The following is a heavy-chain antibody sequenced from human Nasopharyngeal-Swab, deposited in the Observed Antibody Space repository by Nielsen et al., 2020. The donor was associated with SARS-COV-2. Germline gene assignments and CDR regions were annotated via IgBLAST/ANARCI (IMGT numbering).Heavy chain of an antibody. CDR3: ARGGDPREVVAATDCFDP. V-gene: IGHV1-46*01. CDR2: INPGGGSA. D-gene: IGHD2-15*01. J-gene: IGHJ5*02. Sequence: VRQMPGKGLEWMGIINPGGGSARYSQNFQGRVTMTRDTSTSTVYMELSSLRSEDTAVYYCARGGDPREVVAATDCFDPWGQGTLGTVSS.